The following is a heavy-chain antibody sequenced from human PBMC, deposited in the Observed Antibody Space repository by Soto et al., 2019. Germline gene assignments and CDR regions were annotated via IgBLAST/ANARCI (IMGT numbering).Heavy chain of an antibody. V-gene: IGHV1-58*01. Sequence: GASVKVSCKASGFTFTSSAVQWVRQARGQRLEWIGWIVVGSGNTNYAQKFQERVTITRDMSTSTAYMELSSLRSEDTAVYYCAARGYYGSAGAFTYYYYGMDVWGQGTTVTVSS. J-gene: IGHJ6*02. CDR2: IVVGSGNT. D-gene: IGHD3-10*01. CDR1: GFTFTSSA. CDR3: AARGYYGSAGAFTYYYYGMDV.